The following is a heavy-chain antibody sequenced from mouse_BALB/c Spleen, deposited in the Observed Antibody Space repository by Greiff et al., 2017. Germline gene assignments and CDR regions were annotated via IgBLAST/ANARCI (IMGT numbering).Heavy chain of an antibody. Sequence: EVMLVESGGGLVKPGGSLKLSCAASGFTFSSYAMSWVRQTPEKRLEWAATISSGGSYTYYPDSVKGRFTISRDNAKNTLYLQMSSLRSEDTAMYYCARPEAWFAYWGQGTLVTVSA. CDR1: GFTFSSYA. J-gene: IGHJ3*01. CDR2: ISSGGSYT. V-gene: IGHV5-9-1*01. CDR3: ARPEAWFAY.